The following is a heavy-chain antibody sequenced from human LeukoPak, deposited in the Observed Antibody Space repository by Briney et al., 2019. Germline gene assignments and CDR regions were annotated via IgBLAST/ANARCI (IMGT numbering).Heavy chain of an antibody. V-gene: IGHV5-51*01. CDR1: GYSFTSYW. CDR2: IYPGDSDT. CDR3: ARLWFGELFGEYYFDY. D-gene: IGHD3-10*01. Sequence: GESLKISCKGSGYSFTSYWIGWVRQMPGEGLEWMGIIYPGDSDTRYSPSFQGQVTISADKSISTAYLQWSSLKASDTAMYYCARLWFGELFGEYYFDYWGQGTLVTVSS. J-gene: IGHJ4*02.